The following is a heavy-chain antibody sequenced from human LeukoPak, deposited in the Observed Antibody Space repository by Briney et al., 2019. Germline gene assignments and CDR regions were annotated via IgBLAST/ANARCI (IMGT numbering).Heavy chain of an antibody. CDR1: GFTFSTYS. Sequence: GGSLRLSCAASGFTFSTYSMNWVRQAPGKGLEWVSSISSSSSYIYYADSVKGRFTISRDNAKNSLYLQMNSLRAEDTAVYYCARDIAYYYGMDVWGQGTTVTVSS. CDR2: ISSSSSYI. D-gene: IGHD6-13*01. J-gene: IGHJ6*02. CDR3: ARDIAYYYGMDV. V-gene: IGHV3-21*01.